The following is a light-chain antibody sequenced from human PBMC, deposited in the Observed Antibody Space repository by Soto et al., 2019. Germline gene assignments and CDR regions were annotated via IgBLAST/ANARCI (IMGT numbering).Light chain of an antibody. CDR2: DVS. CDR1: SSDVGGYNY. CDR3: SSYTSSRTVV. Sequence: QSALTQPASVSGSPGQSITISCTGTSSDVGGYNYVSWYQQHPGKAPKLMIYDVSNRPSGVSNRFSGSKSGNTASLTISGLKADDEADYYCSSYTSSRTVVFGGGTKVTVL. J-gene: IGLJ2*01. V-gene: IGLV2-14*01.